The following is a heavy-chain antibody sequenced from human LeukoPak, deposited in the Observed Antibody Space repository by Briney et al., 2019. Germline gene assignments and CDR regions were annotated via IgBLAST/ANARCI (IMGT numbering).Heavy chain of an antibody. D-gene: IGHD2-21*02. CDR3: ARFLAYCGGDCRNSIDY. Sequence: GGSLRLSCAASGFTVSSNYMSWVRQAPGKGLEWVSVIYSGGSTYYADSVKGRFTISRDNSKNTLYLQMNSLRAEDTAVYYCARFLAYCGGDCRNSIDYWGQGTLVTVSS. CDR1: GFTVSSNY. CDR2: IYSGGST. V-gene: IGHV3-53*01. J-gene: IGHJ4*02.